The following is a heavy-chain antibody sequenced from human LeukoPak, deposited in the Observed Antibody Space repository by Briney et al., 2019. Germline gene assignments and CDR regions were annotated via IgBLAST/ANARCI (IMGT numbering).Heavy chain of an antibody. CDR1: GFTFSSYW. CDR3: AREGYYDSSGSDY. V-gene: IGHV3-7*01. J-gene: IGHJ4*02. CDR2: IKQDGSEK. D-gene: IGHD3-22*01. Sequence: PGGSLRLSCAASGFTFSSYWMSWVRQAPGKGLEWVANIKQDGSEKYYVDSVKGRFTISRDNAKNSPYLQMNSLRAEDTAVYYCAREGYYDSSGSDYWGQGTLVTVSS.